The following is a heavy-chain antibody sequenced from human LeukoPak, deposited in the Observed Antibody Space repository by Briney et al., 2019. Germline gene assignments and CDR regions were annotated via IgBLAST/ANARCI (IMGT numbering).Heavy chain of an antibody. Sequence: PSETLSLTCAVSGGSISSGGYSWSWIRQPPGKGLEWIGYIYHSGSTYYNPSLKSRVTISVDRSKNQFSLKLSSVTAADTAVYYCARDGNYDFWSGYPLHLWGQGTLVTVSS. CDR3: ARDGNYDFWSGYPLHL. CDR1: GGSISSGGYS. D-gene: IGHD3-3*01. CDR2: IYHSGST. J-gene: IGHJ5*02. V-gene: IGHV4-30-2*01.